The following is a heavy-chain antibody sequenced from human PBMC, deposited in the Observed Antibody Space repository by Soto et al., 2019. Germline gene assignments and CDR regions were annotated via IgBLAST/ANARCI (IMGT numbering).Heavy chain of an antibody. Sequence: SGPTLVNPTQTLTLTCTFSGFSLSTSGVGVGWIRQPPGKALEWLAHIYWDDDKRYSPSLNSRLTITKDTSKNQVVLTMTNMDPVDTATYYCAHRSYSSSWYGYNWFDPWGQGTLVTVSS. D-gene: IGHD6-13*01. J-gene: IGHJ5*02. V-gene: IGHV2-5*02. CDR1: GFSLSTSGVG. CDR2: IYWDDDK. CDR3: AHRSYSSSWYGYNWFDP.